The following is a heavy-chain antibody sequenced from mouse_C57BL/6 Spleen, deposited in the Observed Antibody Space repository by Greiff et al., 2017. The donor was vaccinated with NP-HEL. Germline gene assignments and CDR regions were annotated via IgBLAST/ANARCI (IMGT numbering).Heavy chain of an antibody. CDR1: GFTFSSYA. D-gene: IGHD4-1*01. V-gene: IGHV5-4*03. CDR3: ARGETGYYFDY. CDR2: ISDGGSYT. Sequence: EVKVVESGGGLVKPGGSLKLSCAASGFTFSSYAMSWVRQTPEKRLEWVATISDGGSYTYYPDNVKGRFTISRDNAKNNLYLHMSHLKSEDTAMYYCARGETGYYFDYWGQGTTLTVSS. J-gene: IGHJ2*01.